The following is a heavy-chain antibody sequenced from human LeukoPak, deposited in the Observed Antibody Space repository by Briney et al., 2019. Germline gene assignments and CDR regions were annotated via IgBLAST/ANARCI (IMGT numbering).Heavy chain of an antibody. V-gene: IGHV4-34*01. CDR2: ISHSGST. Sequence: PSETLSLTCAVYGGSFSGYYWSWIRQPPGKGLEWIGEISHSGSTNYNPSLKSRVTISVDTSKNQFSLKLSSVTAADTAVYYCSSIAPFDYYYYMDVWGKGTTVTVSS. D-gene: IGHD6-13*01. CDR1: GGSFSGYY. CDR3: SSIAPFDYYYYMDV. J-gene: IGHJ6*03.